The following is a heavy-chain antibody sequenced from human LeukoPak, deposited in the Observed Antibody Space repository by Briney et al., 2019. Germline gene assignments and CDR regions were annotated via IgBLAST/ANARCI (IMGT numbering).Heavy chain of an antibody. CDR2: ISGSGGST. CDR1: GFTFSSYA. D-gene: IGHD2-2*01. Sequence: GGSLRLSCAASGFTFSSYAMSWVRQAPGKGLEWVSAISGSGGSTYYADSVKGRFTISRDNSKNTLYLQMNSLRAEDTAVYYCAEDAHCSSTSCHNYYFDYWGQGTLVTVSS. CDR3: AEDAHCSSTSCHNYYFDY. J-gene: IGHJ4*02. V-gene: IGHV3-23*01.